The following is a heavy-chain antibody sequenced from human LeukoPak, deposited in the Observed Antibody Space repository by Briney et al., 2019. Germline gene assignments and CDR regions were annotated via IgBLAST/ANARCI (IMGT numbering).Heavy chain of an antibody. CDR3: ARGVVGDDTTQDAIDI. Sequence: GGSLRLSCAASGFTFSSYSMNWVRQAPGKGLEWVSSISSSSSYIYYADSVKGRFTISRDNAKNSLYLQMNSLRAEDTAVYYCARGVVGDDTTQDAIDIWGQGTMVTVSS. J-gene: IGHJ3*02. CDR2: ISSSSSYI. V-gene: IGHV3-21*01. D-gene: IGHD3-10*01. CDR1: GFTFSSYS.